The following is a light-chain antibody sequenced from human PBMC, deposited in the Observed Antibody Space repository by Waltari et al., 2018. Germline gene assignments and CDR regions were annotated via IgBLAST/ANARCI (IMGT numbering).Light chain of an antibody. Sequence: QSVLTQPPSASGTPGQRVSTSCSGSNPNPGSNHLDWSQQPPGMAPNLLIYRNNKRTSGVPDRFSGSKYGTSASLAISGLRSEDEAVYYCASWDDSHYVFGPGTKVTVL. CDR1: NPNPGSNH. J-gene: IGLJ1*01. CDR3: ASWDDSHYV. V-gene: IGLV1-47*01. CDR2: RNN.